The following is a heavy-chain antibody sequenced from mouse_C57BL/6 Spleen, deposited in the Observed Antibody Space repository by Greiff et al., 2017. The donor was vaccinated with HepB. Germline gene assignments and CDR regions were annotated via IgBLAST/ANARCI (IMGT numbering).Heavy chain of an antibody. CDR1: GYTFTSYW. CDR2: IDPSDSYT. V-gene: IGHV1-69*01. J-gene: IGHJ4*01. D-gene: IGHD3-3*01. Sequence: QVQLQQPGAELVMPGASVKLSCKASGYTFTSYWMHWVKQRPGQGLEWIGEIDPSDSYTNYNQKFKGKSTLTVDKSSSTAYMQLSSLTSEDSAVYYCARKGWHYWGQGTSVTVSS. CDR3: ARKGWHY.